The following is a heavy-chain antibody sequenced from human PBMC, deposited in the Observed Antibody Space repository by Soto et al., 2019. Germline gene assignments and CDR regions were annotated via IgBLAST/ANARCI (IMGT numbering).Heavy chain of an antibody. CDR3: ARASTGYYDSSGYRLFDS. CDR1: GGSISSGAYY. Sequence: PSETLSLTCTVSGGSISSGAYYWSWIRQPPGKGLEWIGYIYYSGSAYYNPSLKRRVIISVDTSKNQFSLKLSSVTAADTAVYYCARASTGYYDSSGYRLFDSWGQGTLVTVSS. V-gene: IGHV4-30-4*01. CDR2: IYYSGSA. D-gene: IGHD3-22*01. J-gene: IGHJ4*02.